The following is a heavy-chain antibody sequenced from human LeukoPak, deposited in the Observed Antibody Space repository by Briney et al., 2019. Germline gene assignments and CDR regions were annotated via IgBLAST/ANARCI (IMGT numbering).Heavy chain of an antibody. J-gene: IGHJ4*02. CDR3: AKPVLWDVDTAMVPLLFDY. CDR1: GFTFISYA. V-gene: IGHV3-23*01. D-gene: IGHD5-18*01. Sequence: GGSLRLSCAASGFTFISYAMSWVRQAPGKGLEWVSAISGSGGSTYYADSVKGRFTISRDNSKNTLYLQMNSLRAEDTAVYYCAKPVLWDVDTAMVPLLFDYWGQGTLVTVSS. CDR2: ISGSGGST.